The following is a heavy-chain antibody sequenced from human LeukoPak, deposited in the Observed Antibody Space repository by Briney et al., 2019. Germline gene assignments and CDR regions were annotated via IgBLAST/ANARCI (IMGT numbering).Heavy chain of an antibody. CDR1: GLTVSNNF. CDR2: IHSDGNT. V-gene: IGHV3-53*01. Sequence: GGSLRLSCAASGLTVSNNFMYWVRQAPGKGLEWVSVIHSDGNTLYADSVEGRFTISRDNFKNTVYLQMSSLRAEDTAVYYCAREDNRGVYDDGFDIWGQGTMVTVSS. J-gene: IGHJ3*02. CDR3: AREDNRGVYDDGFDI. D-gene: IGHD5/OR15-5a*01.